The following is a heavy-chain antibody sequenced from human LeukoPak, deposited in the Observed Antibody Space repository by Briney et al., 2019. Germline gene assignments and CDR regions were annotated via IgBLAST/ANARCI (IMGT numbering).Heavy chain of an antibody. CDR1: GFTFSSYG. J-gene: IGHJ3*02. D-gene: IGHD3-3*01. CDR2: ISYDGSNK. CDR3: AKDLAYYDFWSGYFDRDAFDI. Sequence: GGSLRLSCAASGFTFSSYGMHWVRQAPGKGLEWVAVISYDGSNKYYADSVKGRFTISRDNSKNTLYLQMNSLRAEDTAVYYCAKDLAYYDFWSGYFDRDAFDIWGQGTMVTVSS. V-gene: IGHV3-30*18.